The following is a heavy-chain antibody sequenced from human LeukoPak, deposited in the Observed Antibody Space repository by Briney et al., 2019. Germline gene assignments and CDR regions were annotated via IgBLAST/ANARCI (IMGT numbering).Heavy chain of an antibody. Sequence: ASVKVSCKASGYTYTSNGIRWVRQPPAQGLEWMGWIRCYNGNTNYAQKLQDRVTMTTATSTSTAYMELRSLRSDDTAVYYCVRDRLWFGELLRGFDYWGQGTLVTVSS. V-gene: IGHV1-18*04. D-gene: IGHD3-10*01. CDR2: IRCYNGNT. CDR1: GYTYTSNG. CDR3: VRDRLWFGELLRGFDY. J-gene: IGHJ4*02.